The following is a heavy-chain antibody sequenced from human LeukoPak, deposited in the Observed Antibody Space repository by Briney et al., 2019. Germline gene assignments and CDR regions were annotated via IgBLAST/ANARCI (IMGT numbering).Heavy chain of an antibody. CDR1: GYSISSGYY. CDR2: IYHSGST. Sequence: PSETLSLTCAASGYSISSGYYWGWIRQPPGKGLEWIGSIYHSGSTYYNPSLKSRVTISVDTPKNQFSLKLSSVTAADTAVYYCARVHLSSGWYGGSGYYFDYWGQGTLVTVSS. J-gene: IGHJ4*02. CDR3: ARVHLSSGWYGGSGYYFDY. V-gene: IGHV4-38-2*01. D-gene: IGHD6-19*01.